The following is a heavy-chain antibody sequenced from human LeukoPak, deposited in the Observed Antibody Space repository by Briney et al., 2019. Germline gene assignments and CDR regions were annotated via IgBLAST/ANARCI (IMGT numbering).Heavy chain of an antibody. D-gene: IGHD1-26*01. CDR2: ISTGSTST. CDR1: GFTFSDYY. J-gene: IGHJ4*02. Sequence: KTGGSLRLSCAASGFTFSDYYMNWIRQAPGKGLEWVSYISTGSTSTNYADSVKGRFTISRDNAKNSLYLQMNSLRAEDSAVYYCARDSITWGYSGIFDSWGQGTRVTVSS. CDR3: ARDSITWGYSGIFDS. V-gene: IGHV3-11*06.